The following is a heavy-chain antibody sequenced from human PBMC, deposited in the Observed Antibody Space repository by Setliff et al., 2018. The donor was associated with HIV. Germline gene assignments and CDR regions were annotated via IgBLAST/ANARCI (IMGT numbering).Heavy chain of an antibody. CDR3: ARCYYNFWSGYPLDYMDV. J-gene: IGHJ6*03. Sequence: SETLSLTCTVSRGSISRYYWSWIRQPPGKGLEWIGYIFTTGSTNYNPSLKSRVTMSVGTSKNQFSLKLSSVTAADTAVYYCARCYYNFWSGYPLDYMDVWGKGTTVTVSS. V-gene: IGHV4-4*08. CDR2: IFTTGST. D-gene: IGHD3-3*01. CDR1: RGSISRYY.